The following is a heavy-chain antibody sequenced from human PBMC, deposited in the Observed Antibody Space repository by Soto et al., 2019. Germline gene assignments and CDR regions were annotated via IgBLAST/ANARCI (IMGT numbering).Heavy chain of an antibody. CDR3: ARSVRGYRGYGSGGSCFPFDAFDI. CDR1: GGTFSSYA. CDR2: IIPIVGTA. Sequence: QVQLVQSGAEVKKPGSSVKVSCKASGGTFSSYAISWVRQAPGQGLEWMGGIIPIVGTANYAQKFQGRVTITADESTSTAYMELCSLRDEDTAVYYCARSVRGYRGYGSGGSCFPFDAFDIWGQGTMVTVSS. J-gene: IGHJ3*02. D-gene: IGHD2-15*01. V-gene: IGHV1-69*01.